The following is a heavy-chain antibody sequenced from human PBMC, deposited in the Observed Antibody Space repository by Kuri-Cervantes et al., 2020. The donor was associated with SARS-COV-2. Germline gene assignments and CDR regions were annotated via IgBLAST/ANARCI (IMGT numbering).Heavy chain of an antibody. V-gene: IGHV4-38-2*02. J-gene: IGHJ4*02. CDR3: ARDPTGLQYYFDY. D-gene: IGHD4-11*01. Sequence: SQTLSLTCAVSGYSISSGYYWGWIRQPPGKGLEWIGSIYHSGSTYYNPSLKGRVTISVDTSKNQFSLKLSSVTAADTAVYYCARDPTGLQYYFDYWGQGTLVTVSS. CDR2: IYHSGST. CDR1: GYSISSGYY.